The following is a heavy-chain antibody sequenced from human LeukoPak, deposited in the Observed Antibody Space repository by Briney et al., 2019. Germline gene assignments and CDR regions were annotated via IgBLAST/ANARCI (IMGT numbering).Heavy chain of an antibody. D-gene: IGHD6-13*01. J-gene: IGHJ4*02. CDR1: GFTFSSYG. Sequence: TGGSLRLSCAASGFTFSSYGMHGVRQAPGKGLEWVAVISYDGSNKYYADSVKGRFTISRDNAKNSLYLQMNSLRAEDTALYYCAKGHSSSWSAFDYWGQGTLVTVSP. CDR3: AKGHSSSWSAFDY. V-gene: IGHV3-30*18. CDR2: ISYDGSNK.